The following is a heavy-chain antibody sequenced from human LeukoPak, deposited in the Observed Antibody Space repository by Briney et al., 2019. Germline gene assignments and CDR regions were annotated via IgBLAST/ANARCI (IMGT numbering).Heavy chain of an antibody. CDR3: ATWGSSGYYSVIFVDY. D-gene: IGHD3-22*01. Sequence: KTGGSLRLSCAASGFTFSSYAMSWVRRAPGKGLEWVSSISSSSSYIYYADSVRGRFTISRDNAKNSLYLQMNSLRAEDTAVYYCATWGSSGYYSVIFVDYWGRGTLVTVSS. J-gene: IGHJ4*02. V-gene: IGHV3-21*01. CDR1: GFTFSSYA. CDR2: ISSSSSYI.